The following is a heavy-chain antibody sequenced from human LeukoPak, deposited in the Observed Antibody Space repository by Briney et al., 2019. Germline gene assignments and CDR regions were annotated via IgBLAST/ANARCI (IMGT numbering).Heavy chain of an antibody. D-gene: IGHD6-19*01. CDR1: GYSFTSYW. Sequence: ESLKISCKGSGYSFTSYWIGWVRQMPGKGLEWMGIIYPGDSDTRYSPSFQGQVTISADKSISTAYLQWSNLKASDTAMYYRARLSHPVAPFDYWGQGTLVTVSS. J-gene: IGHJ4*02. V-gene: IGHV5-51*01. CDR2: IYPGDSDT. CDR3: ARLSHPVAPFDY.